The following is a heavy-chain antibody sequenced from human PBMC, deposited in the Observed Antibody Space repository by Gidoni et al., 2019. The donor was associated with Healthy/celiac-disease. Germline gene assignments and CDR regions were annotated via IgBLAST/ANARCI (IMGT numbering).Heavy chain of an antibody. CDR2: ISYDGSNK. Sequence: QVQLVESGGAVVQPGRSLILSCASSGFTFSSYGMPWVRQAPAKGLEWVAFISYDGSNKYYADTVKGRLTISRDNSKNTLYLQMNSLRAEDTAVYYCAKDTGDYGDYGMFDYWGQGTLVTVSS. D-gene: IGHD4-17*01. J-gene: IGHJ4*02. CDR3: AKDTGDYGDYGMFDY. CDR1: GFTFSSYG. V-gene: IGHV3-30*18.